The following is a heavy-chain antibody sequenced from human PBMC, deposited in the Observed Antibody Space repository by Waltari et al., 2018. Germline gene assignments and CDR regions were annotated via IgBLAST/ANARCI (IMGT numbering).Heavy chain of an antibody. D-gene: IGHD3-10*01. J-gene: IGHJ4*02. Sequence: QVQLVESGGGVVQPGRSLRLSCAASGLTFRSYGMHWVRQAPGKGLEWVAVISYDGSNKYYADSVKGRFTISRDNSKNTLYLQMNSLRAEDTAVYYCAKLGGYILNTDQQFDYWGQGTLVTVSS. CDR3: AKLGGYILNTDQQFDY. CDR1: GLTFRSYG. CDR2: ISYDGSNK. V-gene: IGHV3-30*18.